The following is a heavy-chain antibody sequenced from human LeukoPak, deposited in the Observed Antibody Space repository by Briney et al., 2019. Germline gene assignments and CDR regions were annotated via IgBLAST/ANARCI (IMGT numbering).Heavy chain of an antibody. D-gene: IGHD1-26*01. V-gene: IGHV3-23*01. CDR2: IIENGGET. J-gene: IGHJ4*02. CDR3: ARYSGSYYYPPAWDL. Sequence: GGSLRLSCVVSGFTFSTSAMSWVRQAPGKGLEWVSGIIENGGETYYADSVRGRFTISRDNSKNTLYLQMDSLRADDTAVYYCARYSGSYYYPPAWDLWGQGTLVTVSS. CDR1: GFTFSTSA.